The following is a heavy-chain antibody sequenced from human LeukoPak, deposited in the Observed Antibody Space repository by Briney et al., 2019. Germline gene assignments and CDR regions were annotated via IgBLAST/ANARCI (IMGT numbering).Heavy chain of an antibody. Sequence: GRSLRLSCAASGFTFSSYGMHWVRQAPGKGLEWVAVIWYDGSNKYYADSVKGRFTISRDNAKNSLYLQMNSLRAEDTAVYYCANTKQFEYWGQGTLVTVSS. J-gene: IGHJ4*02. V-gene: IGHV3-33*03. CDR3: ANTKQFEY. D-gene: IGHD1-1*01. CDR1: GFTFSSYG. CDR2: IWYDGSNK.